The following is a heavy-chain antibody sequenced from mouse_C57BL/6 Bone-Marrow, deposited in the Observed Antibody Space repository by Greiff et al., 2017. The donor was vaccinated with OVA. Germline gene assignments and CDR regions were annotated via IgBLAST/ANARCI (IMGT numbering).Heavy chain of an antibody. CDR1: GYTFTSYW. J-gene: IGHJ1*03. V-gene: IGHV1-53*01. D-gene: IGHD1-1*01. CDR3: ARCVSSYWYFDV. Sequence: QVQLQQSGTELVKPGASVKLSCKASGYTFTSYWMHWVKQRPGQGLEWIGNINPSNGGTNYNEKFKSKATLTVDKSSSTAYMQLISLTSEDSAVYYCARCVSSYWYFDVWGTGTTVTVSS. CDR2: INPSNGGT.